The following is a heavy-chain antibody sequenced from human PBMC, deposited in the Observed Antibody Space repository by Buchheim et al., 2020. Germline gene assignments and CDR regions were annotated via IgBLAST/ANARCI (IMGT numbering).Heavy chain of an antibody. V-gene: IGHV4-30-2*01. CDR1: GDSISSGGYF. D-gene: IGHD3-22*01. Sequence: QLQLQESGSGLVKPSQTLSLTCAVSGDSISSGGYFWSWIRQPPGKGLEWIGYMYQTGSTYYNPSLKSRVTISVDRSKNKFSLKLTSVTAADTAVYYCARGSLNYFDTSGLRGAWFDPWGQGTL. CDR3: ARGSLNYFDTSGLRGAWFDP. CDR2: MYQTGST. J-gene: IGHJ5*02.